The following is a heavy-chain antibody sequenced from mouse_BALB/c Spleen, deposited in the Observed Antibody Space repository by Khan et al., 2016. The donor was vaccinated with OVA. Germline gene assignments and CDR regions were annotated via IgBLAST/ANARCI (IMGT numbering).Heavy chain of an antibody. CDR2: IWSDGST. CDR1: GFSLTDYG. V-gene: IGHV2-6-1*01. Sequence: QVQLKESGPAPVAPSQSLSITCTISGFSLTDYGVHWVRQPPGKGLEWLVVIWSDGSTTYNSALKSRLSISKDNSKSQVFLKMNSLQTDDTAVYDCARQPYYHYYVMDYWGQGTSVTVSS. CDR3: ARQPYYHYYVMDY. J-gene: IGHJ4*01. D-gene: IGHD2-10*01.